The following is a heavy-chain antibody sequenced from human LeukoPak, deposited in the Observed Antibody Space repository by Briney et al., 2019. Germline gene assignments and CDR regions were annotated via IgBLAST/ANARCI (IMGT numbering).Heavy chain of an antibody. CDR1: AFSLNAYN. J-gene: IGHJ4*02. CDR3: AREVSSSSGAGD. V-gene: IGHV3-21*01. D-gene: IGHD6-6*01. CDR2: ISYTGTYI. Sequence: GGSLRLSCAASAFSLNAYNMNWVRQAPRKGLEWVSSISYTGTYIYYADSVKGRFTISRDNAKNSLYLQMNSLRAEDTAVYYCAREVSSSSGAGDWGQGTLVTVSS.